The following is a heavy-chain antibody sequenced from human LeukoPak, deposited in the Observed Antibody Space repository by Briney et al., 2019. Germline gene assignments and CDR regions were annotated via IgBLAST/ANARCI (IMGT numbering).Heavy chain of an antibody. CDR1: GFTFSSYG. CDR2: IGGRDGST. V-gene: IGHV3-23*01. CDR3: ATAVASSSGWYADY. J-gene: IGHJ4*02. Sequence: SGGSLRLSCAASGFTFSSYGMSWVRQAPGKGLEWVSAIGGRDGSTYYADSVKGRFTISRDNSKNTLYLQMNSLRAEDTAVYYCATAVASSSGWYADYWGQGTLVTVSS. D-gene: IGHD6-19*01.